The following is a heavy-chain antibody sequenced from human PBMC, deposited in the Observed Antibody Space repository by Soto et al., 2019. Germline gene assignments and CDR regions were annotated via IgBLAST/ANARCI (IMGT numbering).Heavy chain of an antibody. D-gene: IGHD4-4*01. J-gene: IGHJ6*03. CDR2: INWNGGST. CDR3: ARGHSNKDYYYYMDV. CDR1: GFTFDDYG. V-gene: IGHV3-20*01. Sequence: PGGSLRLSCAASGFTFDDYGMSWVRQAPGKGLEWVSGINWNGGSTGYADSVKGRFTISRDNAKNSLYLQMNSLRAEDTALYHCARGHSNKDYYYYMDVWGKGTTVTVSS.